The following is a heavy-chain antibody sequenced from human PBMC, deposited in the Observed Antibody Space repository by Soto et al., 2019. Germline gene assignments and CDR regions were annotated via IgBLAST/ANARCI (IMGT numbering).Heavy chain of an antibody. V-gene: IGHV1-8*02. CDR3: ARGRIEYQLLQLDYYYGMDV. CDR1: GYTFTNYA. J-gene: IGHJ6*02. Sequence: ASVKVSCKASGYTFTNYAMHWVRQAPGQRLEWMGWMNPNSGNTGYAQKFQGRVTMTRNTSISTAYMELSSLRSEDTAVYYCARGRIEYQLLQLDYYYGMDVWGQGTTVTVSS. D-gene: IGHD2-2*01. CDR2: MNPNSGNT.